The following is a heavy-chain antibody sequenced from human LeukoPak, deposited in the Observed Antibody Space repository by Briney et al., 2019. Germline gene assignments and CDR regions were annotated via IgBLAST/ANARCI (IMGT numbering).Heavy chain of an antibody. Sequence: GGSLRLSCVVSEFSFSNHWMSWVRQAPGKGLEWVANIKQDGSEKYYVDSVKGRFTISRDNAKNSLYLHMNSLRAEDTAVYYCARRSFAAADNFDYWGQGTLVTVSS. J-gene: IGHJ4*02. D-gene: IGHD6-13*01. CDR3: ARRSFAAADNFDY. CDR1: EFSFSNHW. V-gene: IGHV3-7*01. CDR2: IKQDGSEK.